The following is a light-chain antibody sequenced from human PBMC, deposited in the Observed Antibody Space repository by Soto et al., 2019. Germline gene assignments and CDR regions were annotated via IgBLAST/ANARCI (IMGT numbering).Light chain of an antibody. Sequence: QSVLTQPPSVSEAPGQRVTISCTGSSSNIVAGYEAHWYQQVPGTAPKLLIYENNNRPSGVPDRFSGSKSGTSASLAITGLQGEDEAEYYCQSYDSSLSGYVFGTGTKLTVL. CDR2: ENN. J-gene: IGLJ1*01. CDR3: QSYDSSLSGYV. V-gene: IGLV1-40*01. CDR1: SSNIVAGYE.